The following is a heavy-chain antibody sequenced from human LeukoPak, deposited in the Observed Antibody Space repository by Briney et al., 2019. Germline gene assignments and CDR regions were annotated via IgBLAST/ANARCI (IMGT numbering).Heavy chain of an antibody. CDR3: ARDVNIAMGES. V-gene: IGHV4-61*02. CDR2: IYASGSTTYT. Sequence: SETLSLTCTVSGGSVSSDNHYWSWIRQPAGKGLEWVGRIYASGSTTYTSYNPSLKSRATISVDTSKNQVSLKLKSVTATDTAVYYCARDVNIAMGESWGQGTLVTVSS. J-gene: IGHJ5*02. D-gene: IGHD5-18*01. CDR1: GGSVSSDNHY.